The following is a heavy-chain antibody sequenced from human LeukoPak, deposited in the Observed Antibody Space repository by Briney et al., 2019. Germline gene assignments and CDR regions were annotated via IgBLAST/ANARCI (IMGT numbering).Heavy chain of an antibody. Sequence: SETLSLTCAVSGGSISSSNWWSWVRQPPGKGLEWIGEIYHSGSTNYNPSLKRRVTISVDESKNQFSLKLSSVTAADTAVYYCARDCVTMVRGGTHYYYYYMDVWGKGTTVTVSS. J-gene: IGHJ6*03. CDR3: ARDCVTMVRGGTHYYYYYMDV. CDR1: GGSISSSNW. CDR2: IYHSGST. V-gene: IGHV4-4*02. D-gene: IGHD3-10*01.